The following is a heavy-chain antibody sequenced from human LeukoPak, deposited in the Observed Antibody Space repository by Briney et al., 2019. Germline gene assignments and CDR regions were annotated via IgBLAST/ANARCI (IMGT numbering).Heavy chain of an antibody. D-gene: IGHD5-24*01. CDR3: ARSIEMATNDEDYYYYYMDV. CDR2: IYYSGST. V-gene: IGHV4-59*01. J-gene: IGHJ6*03. Sequence: PSETLSLTCTVSGGSISSYYWSWIRQPPGKGLEWIGYIYYSGSTNYNPSLKSRVTISVDTSKNQFSLKLSSVTAADTAVYYCARSIEMATNDEDYYYYYMDVWGKGTTVTISS. CDR1: GGSISSYY.